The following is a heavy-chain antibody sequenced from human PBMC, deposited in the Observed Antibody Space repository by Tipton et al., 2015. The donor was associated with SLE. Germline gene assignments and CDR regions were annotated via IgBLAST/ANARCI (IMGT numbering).Heavy chain of an antibody. D-gene: IGHD6-19*01. CDR2: INWNGGST. CDR3: ARFRAVAGYYYGMDV. J-gene: IGHJ6*02. CDR1: GFTFDDYG. Sequence: SGFTFDDYGMSWVRQAPGKGLEWVSGINWNGGSTGYADSVKGRFTISRDNAKNSLYLQMNSLRAEDTALYYCARFRAVAGYYYGMDVWGQGTTVTVSS. V-gene: IGHV3-20*03.